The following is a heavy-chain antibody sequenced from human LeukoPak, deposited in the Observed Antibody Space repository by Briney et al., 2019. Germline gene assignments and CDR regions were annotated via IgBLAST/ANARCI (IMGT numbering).Heavy chain of an antibody. J-gene: IGHJ6*02. CDR1: GFTFSDYW. V-gene: IGHV3-74*01. D-gene: IGHD2-2*01. CDR3: ARASIVVVALYGMDV. CDR2: IISDGSSV. Sequence: GGSLRLSCIASGFTFSDYWMHWVRQAPGKGPVWVSRIISDGSSVSYVDSVKGRFIMSRDNAKNTLYLQMNSLRAEDTAVYYCARASIVVVALYGMDVWGQGTTVTVSS.